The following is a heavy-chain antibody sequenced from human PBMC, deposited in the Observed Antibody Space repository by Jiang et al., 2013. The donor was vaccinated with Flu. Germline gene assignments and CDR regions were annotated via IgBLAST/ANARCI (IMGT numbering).Heavy chain of an antibody. CDR1: GGSMSNYY. J-gene: IGHJ3*02. CDR3: ARREYSFRLGGDAFDI. D-gene: IGHD3-16*01. CDR2: IYYSGTT. Sequence: GLLKPSETLSLTCTVSGGSMSNYYWTWMRQSPGKGLEWIGYIYYSGTTNYNPSLESRVSISLDTSKTQFSLRLSFVTPADTAVYFCARREYSFRLGGDAFDIWGQGRKVTVS. V-gene: IGHV4-59*01.